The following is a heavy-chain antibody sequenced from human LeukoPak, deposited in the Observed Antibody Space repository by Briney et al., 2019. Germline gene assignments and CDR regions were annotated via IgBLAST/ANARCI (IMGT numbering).Heavy chain of an antibody. Sequence: GGSLRLSCAASGFTFSSYEMNWVRQAPGKGLEWVSYISSSGSTIYYADSVKGRFTISRDNAKNSLYLQMNSLRAEDTAVYYCARGDGYNRGDYFDYWGQGTLVTVSS. V-gene: IGHV3-48*03. CDR2: ISSSGSTI. CDR3: ARGDGYNRGDYFDY. CDR1: GFTFSSYE. D-gene: IGHD5-24*01. J-gene: IGHJ4*02.